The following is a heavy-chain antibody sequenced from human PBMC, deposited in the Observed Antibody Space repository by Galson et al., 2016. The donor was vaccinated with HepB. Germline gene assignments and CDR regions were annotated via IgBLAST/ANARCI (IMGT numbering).Heavy chain of an antibody. D-gene: IGHD5-18*01. J-gene: IGHJ4*02. CDR3: ARHYNYGYAY. CDR2: IDPSGSYN. Sequence: QSGAEVKKPGESLRLSCRGSGYRFTDYWITWVRQMPGKGLEWLGTIDPSGSYNNYNPSFPVHVTISAEKSIRTAYLQCSSLKASDTAMYYCARHYNYGYAYWGQGALVTVSS. V-gene: IGHV5-10-1*01. CDR1: GYRFTDYW.